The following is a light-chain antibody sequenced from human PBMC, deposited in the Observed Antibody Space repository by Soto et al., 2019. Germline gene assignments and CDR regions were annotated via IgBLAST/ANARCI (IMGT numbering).Light chain of an antibody. CDR2: GAS. CDR1: QSVSSN. J-gene: IGKJ1*01. Sequence: EIVMTQSPATLSVSLGERATLSCRASQSVSSNLAWYQQKPGQAPRLLIYGASTRASGVPARFSGSGSGIEFSRTISSLQSEDFAVYYCQQYNDWWTFGQGTKVEIK. V-gene: IGKV3-15*01. CDR3: QQYNDWWT.